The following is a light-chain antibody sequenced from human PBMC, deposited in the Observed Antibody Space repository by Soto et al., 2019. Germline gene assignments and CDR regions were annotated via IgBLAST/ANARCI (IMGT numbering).Light chain of an antibody. CDR2: VVG. J-gene: IGLJ1*01. Sequence: QSALTQPASVSGSPGQSITISCTGTSSDVGSYNLVSWYQHHPGKAPKLMIYVVGKRPSGVSSRFSGSKSGNTASLTISGLQAEYEADYYCCSYAGSGTPYVFGTGTKLTVL. CDR1: SSDVGSYNL. V-gene: IGLV2-23*02. CDR3: CSYAGSGTPYV.